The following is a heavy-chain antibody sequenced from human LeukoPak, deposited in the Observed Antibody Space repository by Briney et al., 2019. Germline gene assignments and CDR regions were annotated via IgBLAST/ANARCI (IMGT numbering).Heavy chain of an antibody. CDR1: GFTFSNYA. V-gene: IGHV3-23*01. Sequence: GGSLRLSCAASGFTFSNYAMSWARQAPGKGLEWVSTISGSGGSTYYADSVKGRFTISRDNSRNTLYLQVNSLRAEDTAIYYCAKDYSVVGATAPFDSWGQGTLVTVSS. D-gene: IGHD1-26*01. CDR3: AKDYSVVGATAPFDS. J-gene: IGHJ4*02. CDR2: ISGSGGST.